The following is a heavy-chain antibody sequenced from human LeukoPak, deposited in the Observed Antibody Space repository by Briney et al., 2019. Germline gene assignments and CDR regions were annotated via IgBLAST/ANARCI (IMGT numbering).Heavy chain of an antibody. Sequence: GGSLRLSCAASGFTFSVYWMHWVRQAPGKGLVWVSLISSDGSSTRYADSVKGRFTISRDNAKNTLYLQMNSLRAEDTAVYYCARGKAVAGTFSWFDPWGQGTLVTVSS. D-gene: IGHD6-19*01. J-gene: IGHJ5*02. CDR2: ISSDGSST. CDR3: ARGKAVAGTFSWFDP. V-gene: IGHV3-74*01. CDR1: GFTFSVYW.